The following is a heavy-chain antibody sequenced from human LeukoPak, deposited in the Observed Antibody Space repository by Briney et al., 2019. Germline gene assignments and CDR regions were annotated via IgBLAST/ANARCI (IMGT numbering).Heavy chain of an antibody. CDR3: ARSLYDFWSGYWHYYYGMDV. CDR2: MNPNSGNT. V-gene: IGHV1-8*01. D-gene: IGHD3-3*01. J-gene: IGHJ6*02. CDR1: GYTFTSYD. Sequence: ASVKVSCKASGYTFTSYDINWVRQATGQGLEWMGWMNPNSGNTGYAQKLQGRVTMTRNTSISTAYMELSSLRSEDTAVYYCARSLYDFWSGYWHYYYGMDVWGQGTTVTVSS.